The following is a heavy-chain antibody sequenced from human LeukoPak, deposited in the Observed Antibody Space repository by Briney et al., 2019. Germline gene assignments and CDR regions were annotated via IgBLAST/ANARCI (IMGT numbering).Heavy chain of an antibody. CDR2: ISGSGGST. V-gene: IGHV3-23*01. CDR1: GVSVSSNY. J-gene: IGHJ4*02. CDR3: ATHSGSYGGDY. Sequence: GGSLRLSCAASGVSVSSNYISWVRQAPGKGLEWVSAISGSGGSTYYADSVKGRFTISRDNSKNTLYLQMNSLRAEDTAVYYCATHSGSYGGDYWGQGTLVTVSS. D-gene: IGHD1-26*01.